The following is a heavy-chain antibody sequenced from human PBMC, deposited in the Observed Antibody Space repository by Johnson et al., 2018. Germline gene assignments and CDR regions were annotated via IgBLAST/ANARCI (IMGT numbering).Heavy chain of an antibody. J-gene: IGHJ6*03. CDR3: ARAGLEWLYINYYYYYMDV. Sequence: EVQLVQSGGGLVQPGGSLRLSCAASGFTFSSYAMSWVRQAPGKGLEWVSAISGSGGTIYYADSVKGRFTISRDNAKNSLYLQRNSLRAEDTAVYYCARAGLEWLYINYYYYYMDVWGKGTTVTVSS. CDR2: ISGSGGTI. CDR1: GFTFSSYA. V-gene: IGHV3-23*04. D-gene: IGHD3-3*01.